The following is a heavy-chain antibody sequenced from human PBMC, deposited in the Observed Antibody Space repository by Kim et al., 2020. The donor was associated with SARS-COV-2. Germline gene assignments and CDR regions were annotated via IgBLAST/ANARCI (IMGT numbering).Heavy chain of an antibody. CDR3: AKDWEYYETDY. CDR2: K. D-gene: IGHD3-3*01. V-gene: IGHV3-33*06. Sequence: KYYADTVKGRFTIYRDNSKNTLYLQMNSLRAEDTAVYYCAKDWEYYETDYWGQGTLVTVSS. J-gene: IGHJ4*02.